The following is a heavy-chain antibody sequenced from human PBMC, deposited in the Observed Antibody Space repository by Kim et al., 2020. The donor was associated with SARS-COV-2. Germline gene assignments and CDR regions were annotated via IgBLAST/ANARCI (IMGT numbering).Heavy chain of an antibody. D-gene: IGHD5-18*01. Sequence: SVKVSCKASGGTFSSYAISWVRQAPGQGLEWMGRIIPILGIANYAQKFQGRVTITADKSTSTAYMELSSLRSEDTAVYYCARVADEGYSYGSSYYYMDVWGKGTTVTVSS. CDR3: ARVADEGYSYGSSYYYMDV. CDR1: GGTFSSYA. J-gene: IGHJ6*03. CDR2: IIPILGIA. V-gene: IGHV1-69*04.